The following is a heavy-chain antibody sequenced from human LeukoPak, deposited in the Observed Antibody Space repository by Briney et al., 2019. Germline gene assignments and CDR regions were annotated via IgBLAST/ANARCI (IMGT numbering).Heavy chain of an antibody. V-gene: IGHV4-39*01. D-gene: IGHD6-19*01. CDR1: GGSISSSSYY. CDR3: ARHRPWYSSGWLVGELDY. Sequence: SETLSLTCTVSGGSISSSSYYWGWIRQPPGKGLEWIGNIYYSGSTYYSPSLKSRVTISVDTSKNQFSLKLSSVTAADTAVYYCARHRPWYSSGWLVGELDYWGQGTLVTVSS. CDR2: IYYSGST. J-gene: IGHJ4*02.